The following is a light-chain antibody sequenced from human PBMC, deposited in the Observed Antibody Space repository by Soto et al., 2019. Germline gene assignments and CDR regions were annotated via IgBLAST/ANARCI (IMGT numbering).Light chain of an antibody. CDR2: HSS. J-gene: IGKJ4*01. V-gene: IGKV3-15*01. CDR3: QPYNNWPLT. CDR1: QSVGSD. Sequence: ETVMTQSPGTLSVSPGERATLSCRASQSVGSDLAWYQQKPGQAPRLLIFHSSTRAPAIPARFSGSGSGTEFSLTISSLQSEDFAIYYCQPYNNWPLTFGGGTKVESK.